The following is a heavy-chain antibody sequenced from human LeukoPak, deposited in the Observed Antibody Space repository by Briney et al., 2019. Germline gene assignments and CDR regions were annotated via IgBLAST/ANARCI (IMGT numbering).Heavy chain of an antibody. Sequence: GESLKISCKGSGYSFTSYWIGWVRQAPGQGLEWMGWISGYNGNTKYAQKLQGRVTMTTDTPTSTAYMELRSLRSDDTAVYYCARDVYGSGTYHHYWGQGTLITVSS. J-gene: IGHJ4*02. V-gene: IGHV1-18*04. D-gene: IGHD3-10*01. CDR1: GYSFTSYW. CDR2: ISGYNGNT. CDR3: ARDVYGSGTYHHY.